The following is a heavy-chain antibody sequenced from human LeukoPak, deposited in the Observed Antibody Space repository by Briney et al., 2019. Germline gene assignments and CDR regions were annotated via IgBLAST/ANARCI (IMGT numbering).Heavy chain of an antibody. V-gene: IGHV3-23*01. J-gene: IGHJ4*02. CDR2: ISVGGGDT. Sequence: GGSLRLSCAASGFIFSSYVMGWVRQAPGKGLEWVSSISVGGGDTFASDSVKGRFTITRENSKNTLYLQMMGLRVEDTAVYFCAKLNLGEMAYFDSWGQGTLVTVSS. CDR1: GFIFSSYV. CDR3: AKLNLGEMAYFDS. D-gene: IGHD3-16*01.